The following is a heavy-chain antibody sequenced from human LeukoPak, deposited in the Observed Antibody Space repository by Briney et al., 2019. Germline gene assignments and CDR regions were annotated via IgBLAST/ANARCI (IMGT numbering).Heavy chain of an antibody. CDR1: GFIFSSYS. CDR2: ISGGGGST. CDR3: AKGGKWDVTPFDY. Sequence: GGSLRLSCAASGFIFSSYSMSWVRQAPGKGLEWVSTISGGGGSTYYADSVKGRFTISRDNSKDTLYLQVNSLRAEDTAVYYCAKGGKWDVTPFDYWGQGTLVTVSS. D-gene: IGHD1-26*01. J-gene: IGHJ4*02. V-gene: IGHV3-23*01.